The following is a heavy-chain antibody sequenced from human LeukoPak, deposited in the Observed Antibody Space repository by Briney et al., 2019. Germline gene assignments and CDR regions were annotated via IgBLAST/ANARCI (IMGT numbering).Heavy chain of an antibody. CDR3: ARTPDSSGWYNWFDP. D-gene: IGHD6-19*01. J-gene: IGHJ5*02. Sequence: PSETLSLTCTVSGGSITSSSFYWGWIRQPPGKGLEWIGSIFYSGSTYYNPSLKSRVTISLDTSKNQFSLRLSSVTAADTAVYYCARTPDSSGWYNWFDPWGQGTLVTVSS. CDR2: IFYSGST. V-gene: IGHV4-39*07. CDR1: GGSITSSSFY.